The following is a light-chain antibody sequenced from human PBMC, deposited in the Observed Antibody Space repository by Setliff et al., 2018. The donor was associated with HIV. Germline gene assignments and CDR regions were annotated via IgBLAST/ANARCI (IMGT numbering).Light chain of an antibody. V-gene: IGLV1-40*01. J-gene: IGLJ3*02. Sequence: QSVLTHPPSVSGAPGQRVTIPCTGSSSNIGAGFDVHWYQQLPGAAPKVILYGYINRPSGVPDRFSGSRSGTSASLATTGLQAEDEADYDCQSYDNSLSGSRVFGGGTQLTVL. CDR3: QSYDNSLSGSRV. CDR2: GYI. CDR1: SSNIGAGFD.